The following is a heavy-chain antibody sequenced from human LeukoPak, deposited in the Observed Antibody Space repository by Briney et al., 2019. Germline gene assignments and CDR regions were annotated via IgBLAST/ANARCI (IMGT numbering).Heavy chain of an antibody. CDR1: GGTFSSYA. D-gene: IGHD6-13*01. CDR2: IIPILGIA. CDR3: ARSLAAAGGTIGYNWFDP. Sequence: SVKVSCKASGGTFSSYAISWVRQAPGQGLEWMGRIIPILGIANYAQKFQGRVTITTDESTSTAYMELSSLRSEDTAVYYCARSLAAAGGTIGYNWFDPWGQGTLVTVSS. J-gene: IGHJ5*02. V-gene: IGHV1-69*04.